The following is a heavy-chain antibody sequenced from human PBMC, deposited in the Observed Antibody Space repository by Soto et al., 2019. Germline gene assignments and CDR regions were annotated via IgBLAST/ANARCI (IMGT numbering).Heavy chain of an antibody. D-gene: IGHD3-16*01. J-gene: IGHJ4*02. Sequence: QITLKESGPTLVKPTQTLTLTCTYSGFSLRTTGVGVGWIRQPPGKALEWLGIIYWDDNKRYSPSLKSRLTLTNDISKSQVVLTMTNMDPVDTATYYFAHTWGLPFDYWGQGTLVIVSS. CDR2: IYWDDNK. CDR1: GFSLRTTGVG. V-gene: IGHV2-5*02. CDR3: AHTWGLPFDY.